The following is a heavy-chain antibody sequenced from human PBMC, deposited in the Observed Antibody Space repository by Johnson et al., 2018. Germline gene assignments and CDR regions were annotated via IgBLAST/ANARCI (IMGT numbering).Heavy chain of an antibody. Sequence: VQLVQSGAEVKKPGSSVKVSCKASGGTFSSYDINWVRQATGQGLEWMGIINPSGGSTSYAQKFQGRVTMTRDASTSTVYMELSSLRSEDTAVYSCARDYDDSRGYTTQREGYFQHWGQGTLVTVAS. D-gene: IGHD3-22*01. CDR2: INPSGGST. CDR1: GGTFSSYD. J-gene: IGHJ1*01. CDR3: ARDYDDSRGYTTQREGYFQH. V-gene: IGHV1-46*01.